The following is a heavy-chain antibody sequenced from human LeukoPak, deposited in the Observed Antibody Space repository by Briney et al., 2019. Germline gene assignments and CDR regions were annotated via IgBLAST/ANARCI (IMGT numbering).Heavy chain of an antibody. CDR1: GFTFDDYA. D-gene: IGHD6-19*01. J-gene: IGHJ4*02. CDR2: ISWDGGSS. V-gene: IGHV3-43D*03. CDR3: AKDSKAVTGTGNIDY. Sequence: PGGSLRLSCAASGFTFDDYAMHCVRQAPGKGLEWVSRISWDGGSSYYADSVKGRFTISRDNSKNSLYLQMNSLRAQDTALYYCAKDSKAVTGTGNIDYWGQGTLVTVSS.